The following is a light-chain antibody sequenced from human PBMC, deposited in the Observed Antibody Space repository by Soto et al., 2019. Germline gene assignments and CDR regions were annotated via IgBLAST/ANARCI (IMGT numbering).Light chain of an antibody. J-gene: IGKJ4*01. CDR3: QQANSFPFT. CDR1: QGISSW. Sequence: DIQMTQSPSSVSASVGDRVTITCRASQGISSWLGWYQQKPGKAPKLLIYAASSLQSGVPSRFSGSGSGTEVTPPISSLQAEDFATYYCQQANSFPFTFGGGTKVEIK. CDR2: AAS. V-gene: IGKV1-12*01.